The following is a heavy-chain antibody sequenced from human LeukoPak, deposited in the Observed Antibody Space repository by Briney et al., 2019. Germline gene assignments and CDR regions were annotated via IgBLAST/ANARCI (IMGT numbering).Heavy chain of an antibody. CDR2: IYPGDSDT. Sequence: GESLKISGRGSGYSFTTYWIGWVRQMPGKGLEWMGIIYPGDSDTRYTPSFQGQVTMSADKSINTAYLQWSSLKASDTVMYYCARRQGCSSTSCPPDYWGQGTLVTVSP. CDR1: GYSFTTYW. V-gene: IGHV5-51*01. CDR3: ARRQGCSSTSCPPDY. D-gene: IGHD2-2*01. J-gene: IGHJ4*02.